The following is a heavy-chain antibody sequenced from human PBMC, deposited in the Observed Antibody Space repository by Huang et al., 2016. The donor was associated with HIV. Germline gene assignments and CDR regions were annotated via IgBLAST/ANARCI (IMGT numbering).Heavy chain of an antibody. CDR2: INHRGTT. J-gene: IGHJ3*01. D-gene: IGHD3-22*01. V-gene: IGHV4-34*01. Sequence: QMQLQQWGAGLLKPSETLSLTCAVHGRSFSKYYWTWMRQPPGKGLEWIGDINHRGTTYYNSSLNSRVGLSIDTSKNHFSLNLTSVTAADAAVYYCARGYYNDRSPIPFDVWGQGTMVTVSS. CDR1: GRSFSKYY. CDR3: ARGYYNDRSPIPFDV.